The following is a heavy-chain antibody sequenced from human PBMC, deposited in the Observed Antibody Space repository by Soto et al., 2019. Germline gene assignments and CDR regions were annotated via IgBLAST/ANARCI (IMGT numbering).Heavy chain of an antibody. D-gene: IGHD3-22*01. CDR1: GYTSTSYG. CDR3: ARGGYFDSSNYLAY. Sequence: QVQLVQSGAEVKKPGASVKVSCKASGYTSTSYGINWVRQAPGRGLEWMGWINPGNGNTKYSQQFQGRVIIDRDTSASTAYMELSSLRSEDTAVYYCARGGYFDSSNYLAYWGLGTLVTVSS. V-gene: IGHV1-3*01. J-gene: IGHJ4*02. CDR2: INPGNGNT.